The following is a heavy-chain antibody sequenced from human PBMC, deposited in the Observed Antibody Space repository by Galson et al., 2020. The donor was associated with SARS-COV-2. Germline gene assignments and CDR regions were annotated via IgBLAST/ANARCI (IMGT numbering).Heavy chain of an antibody. V-gene: IGHV3-43D*03. D-gene: IGHD2-15*01. J-gene: IGHJ4*02. CDR1: GFTFDDYA. Sequence: GESLKISCAASGFTFDDYAMHWVRQAPGQGLEWVSLLSWDGGSTYYADSVKGRFTISRDNSKNSLYLQMNSLRAEDTALYYCAKELGYCSGGSCSSFDYWGQGTLVTVSS. CDR2: LSWDGGST. CDR3: AKELGYCSGGSCSSFDY.